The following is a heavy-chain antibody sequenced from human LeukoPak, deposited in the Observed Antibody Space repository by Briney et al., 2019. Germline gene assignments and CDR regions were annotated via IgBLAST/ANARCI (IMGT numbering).Heavy chain of an antibody. CDR3: AIGRSYYPLEY. CDR1: GYTFTSYD. V-gene: IGHV1-18*01. J-gene: IGHJ4*02. D-gene: IGHD1-26*01. Sequence: GASVKVSCKASGYTFTSYDINWVRQATGQGLEWMGWISAYNGNTNYAQKLQGRVTMTTDTSTSTAYMELRSLRSDDTAIYYCAIGRSYYPLEYWGQGTLVTVSS. CDR2: ISAYNGNT.